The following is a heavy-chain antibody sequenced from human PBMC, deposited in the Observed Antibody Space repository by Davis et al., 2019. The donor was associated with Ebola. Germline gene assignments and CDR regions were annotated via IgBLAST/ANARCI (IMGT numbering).Heavy chain of an antibody. Sequence: SVQVSCKASGGTFSSYAISWVRQAPGQGLEWMGGNIPIFGTANYAQKFQGRVTITADKSTRTAYMELSSLRSEDTAVYYCERGGDMTTNWFDPWGQGTLVTVSS. D-gene: IGHD4-11*01. CDR3: ERGGDMTTNWFDP. CDR1: GGTFSSYA. J-gene: IGHJ5*02. V-gene: IGHV1-69*06. CDR2: NIPIFGTA.